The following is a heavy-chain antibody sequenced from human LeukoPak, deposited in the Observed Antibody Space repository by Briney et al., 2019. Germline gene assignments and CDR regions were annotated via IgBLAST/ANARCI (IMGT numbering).Heavy chain of an antibody. Sequence: PGRSLRLSCAASGFTFSSYGMHWVRQAPGKGLEWVSALSGSGNTVYYANSVKGRFAISRDNSKNSLSLQMNNLRGEDTALYYCAKFYAPSGGNSGWPWVIDNWGQGTLVTVSP. CDR2: LSGSGNTV. V-gene: IGHV3-23*01. J-gene: IGHJ4*02. CDR3: AKFYAPSGGNSGWPWVIDN. CDR1: GFTFSSYG. D-gene: IGHD6-25*01.